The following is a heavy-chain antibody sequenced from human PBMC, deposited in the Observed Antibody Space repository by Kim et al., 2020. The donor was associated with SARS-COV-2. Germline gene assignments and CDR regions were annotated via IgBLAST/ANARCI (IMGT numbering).Heavy chain of an antibody. V-gene: IGHV1-69*04. Sequence: VKVSCKASGGTFSSYAISWVRQAPGQGLEWMGRIIPILGIANYAQKFQGRVTITADKSTSTAYMELSSLRSEDTAVYYCARGGSSLIRYYYYYMDVWG. J-gene: IGHJ6*03. CDR1: GGTFSSYA. D-gene: IGHD6-19*01. CDR3: ARGGSSLIRYYYYYMDV. CDR2: IIPILGIA.